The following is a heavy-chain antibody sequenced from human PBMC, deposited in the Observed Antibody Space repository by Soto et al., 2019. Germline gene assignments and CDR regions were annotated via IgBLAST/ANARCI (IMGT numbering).Heavy chain of an antibody. CDR2: ISYDGSNK. CDR3: AKDKHGDYGY. J-gene: IGHJ4*02. CDR1: EFTFSSYG. Sequence: QVQLVESGGGVVQPGRSLRLSCAASEFTFSSYGMHWVRQAPGKGLEWVAVISYDGSNKYYADSVKGRFTISRDNSKNTRYLPRNSLRAEDTAVYYCAKDKHGDYGYWGQGTLVTVSS. D-gene: IGHD4-17*01. V-gene: IGHV3-30*18.